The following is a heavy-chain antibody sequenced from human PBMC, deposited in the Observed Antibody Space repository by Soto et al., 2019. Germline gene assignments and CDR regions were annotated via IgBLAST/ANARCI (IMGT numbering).Heavy chain of an antibody. CDR2: IYYSGST. J-gene: IGHJ4*02. Sequence: SETLSLTCTVSGGSISSYYWSWIRQPPGKGLEWIGHIYYSGSTSYNPSLKSRVTISVDTSKNQFSLKLSSVTAADTAVYYCARRHGPFDFWGQGTLVTVSS. CDR3: ARRHGPFDF. CDR1: GGSISSYY. V-gene: IGHV4-59*01.